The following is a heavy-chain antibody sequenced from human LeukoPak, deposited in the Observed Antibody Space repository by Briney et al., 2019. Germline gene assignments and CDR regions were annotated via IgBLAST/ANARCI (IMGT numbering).Heavy chain of an antibody. V-gene: IGHV1-69*13. CDR1: GGTFISYA. CDR2: IIPIFGTA. D-gene: IGHD5-18*01. CDR3: ARDLQDTAMGPFDY. J-gene: IGHJ4*02. Sequence: ASVKVSCKASGGTFISYAISWVRQAPGQGLEWMGGIIPIFGTANYAQKFQGRVTITADESTSTAYMELSSLRSEDTAVYYCARDLQDTAMGPFDYWGQGTLVTVSS.